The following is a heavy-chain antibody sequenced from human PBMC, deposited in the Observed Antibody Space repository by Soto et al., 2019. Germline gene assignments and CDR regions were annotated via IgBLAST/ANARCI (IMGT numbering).Heavy chain of an antibody. J-gene: IGHJ5*02. V-gene: IGHV3-30*18. Sequence: GRSMIPSCATAVFTFDDYAVHWVRQAPGKGLEWVSGIAWDSNKYYADSVKGRFTISRDNSKNTLYLQMNSLRAEDTAVYYCAKDAWFDPWGQGTLVTVSS. CDR1: VFTFDDYA. CDR2: IAWDSNK. CDR3: AKDAWFDP.